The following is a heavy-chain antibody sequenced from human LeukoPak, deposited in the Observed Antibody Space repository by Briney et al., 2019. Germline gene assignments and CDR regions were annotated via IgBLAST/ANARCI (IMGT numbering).Heavy chain of an antibody. CDR2: IYYSGST. CDR1: GGSFSGYY. J-gene: IGHJ6*02. CDR3: ARDPDGGGMDV. V-gene: IGHV4-59*01. Sequence: PSETLSLTCAVYGGSFSGYYWSWIRQPPGKGLGWIGYIYYSGSTNYNPSLKSRVTISVDTSKNQFSLKLSSVTAADTAVYYCARDPDGGGMDVWGQGTTVTVSS. D-gene: IGHD3-3*01.